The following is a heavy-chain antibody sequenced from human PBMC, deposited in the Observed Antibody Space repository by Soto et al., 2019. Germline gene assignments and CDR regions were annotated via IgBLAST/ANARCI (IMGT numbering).Heavy chain of an antibody. J-gene: IGHJ5*02. V-gene: IGHV5-51*01. Sequence: GESLKISCQGSGYSFASYWIGWVRQMPGKGLEWMGIIYPGDSDTRYSPSFQGQVTISADKSISTAYLQWSSLKASDTAMYYCARHFDRDWFDPWGQGTLVTVSS. CDR2: IYPGDSDT. CDR1: GYSFASYW. CDR3: ARHFDRDWFDP. D-gene: IGHD3-9*01.